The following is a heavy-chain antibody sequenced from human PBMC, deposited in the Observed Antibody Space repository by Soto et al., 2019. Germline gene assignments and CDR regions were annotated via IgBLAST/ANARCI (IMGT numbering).Heavy chain of an antibody. Sequence: PGESLKISCKGSGYSFTSYWISWVRQMPGNGLEWMGRIDPSDSYTNYSPSFQGHVTISADKSISTAYLQWSSLKASDTAMYYCARRWTGLADYYYGMDVWGQGTTVTVSS. CDR2: IDPSDSYT. D-gene: IGHD3-16*01. CDR3: ARRWTGLADYYYGMDV. CDR1: GYSFTSYW. J-gene: IGHJ6*02. V-gene: IGHV5-10-1*01.